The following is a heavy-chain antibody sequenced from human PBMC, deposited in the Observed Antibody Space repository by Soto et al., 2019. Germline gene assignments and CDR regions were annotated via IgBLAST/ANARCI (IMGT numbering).Heavy chain of an antibody. Sequence: GGSLRLSCAASKSIFTGYGMHWVRQTPGKGLEWVAVIRFDGTDEHYADSVKGRFTISRDNSKNMLYLQMNSLRAEDTAVYYCATDILSTLYDYDFWIGSRAKDAFDIWGQGTMVTVSS. CDR1: KSIFTGYG. CDR2: IRFDGTDE. D-gene: IGHD3-3*01. V-gene: IGHV3-30*02. J-gene: IGHJ3*02. CDR3: ATDILSTLYDYDFWIGSRAKDAFDI.